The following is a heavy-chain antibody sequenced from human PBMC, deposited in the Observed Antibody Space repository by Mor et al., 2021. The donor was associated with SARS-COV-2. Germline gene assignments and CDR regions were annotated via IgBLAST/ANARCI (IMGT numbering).Heavy chain of an antibody. J-gene: IGHJ5*02. D-gene: IGHD6-13*01. CDR3: ARVGRSSSWYNWFDP. V-gene: IGHV4-59*01. Sequence: SRVTISVDTSKNQFSLKLSSVTAAETAVYYCARVGRSSSWYNWFDPWGQGTLVTVSS.